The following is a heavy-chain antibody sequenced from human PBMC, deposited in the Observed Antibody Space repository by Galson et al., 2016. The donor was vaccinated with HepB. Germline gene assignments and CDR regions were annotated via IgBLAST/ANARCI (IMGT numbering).Heavy chain of an antibody. Sequence: SVKVSCKASGYSFTSNGISWVRQAPGQGLEWMGWISGYNGNTNYAQRFLGRVTMTTDTSATTAYMELRSLTSDDTAVYYCARGDFWTPYYFDSWGQGTLAIVSS. CDR3: ARGDFWTPYYFDS. D-gene: IGHD3/OR15-3a*01. J-gene: IGHJ4*02. CDR2: ISGYNGNT. CDR1: GYSFTSNG. V-gene: IGHV1-18*01.